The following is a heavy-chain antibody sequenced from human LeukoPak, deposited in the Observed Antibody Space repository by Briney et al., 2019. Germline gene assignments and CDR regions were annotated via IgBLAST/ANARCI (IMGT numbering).Heavy chain of an antibody. CDR2: ISGSGGST. Sequence: GGSLRLSCAASGFTFSSYAMSWVRQAPGKGLEWVSAISGSGGSTYYADSVKGRFTISRDNSKDTLYLQMNSLRAEDTAVYYCAKSRIGCYDSSGTLAFDYWGQGTLVTVSS. V-gene: IGHV3-23*01. J-gene: IGHJ4*02. CDR3: AKSRIGCYDSSGTLAFDY. CDR1: GFTFSSYA. D-gene: IGHD3-22*01.